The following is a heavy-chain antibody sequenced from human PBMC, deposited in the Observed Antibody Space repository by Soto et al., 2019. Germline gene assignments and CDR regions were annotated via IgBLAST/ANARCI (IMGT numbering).Heavy chain of an antibody. J-gene: IGHJ4*02. CDR1: GYTFTGYY. Sequence: ASVKVSCKXSGYTFTGYYMHWVRQAPGQGLEWMGWINPNSGGTNYAQKFQGWVTMTRDTSISTAYMELSRLRSDDTAVYYCARDEIAAAGNGPGDYWGQGTLVTVSS. D-gene: IGHD6-13*01. CDR3: ARDEIAAAGNGPGDY. V-gene: IGHV1-2*04. CDR2: INPNSGGT.